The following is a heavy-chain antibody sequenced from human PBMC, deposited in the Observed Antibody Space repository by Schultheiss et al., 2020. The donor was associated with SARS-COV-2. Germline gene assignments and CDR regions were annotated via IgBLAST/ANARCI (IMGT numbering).Heavy chain of an antibody. V-gene: IGHV3-9*01. CDR1: GFTFDDYA. J-gene: IGHJ4*02. CDR3: ARDIAARRFDY. D-gene: IGHD6-6*01. CDR2: ISWNSGSI. Sequence: SLKISCAASGFTFDDYAMHWVRQAPGKGLEWVSGISWNSGSIGYADSVKGRFTISRDNAKNSLYLQMNSLRAEDTALYYCARDIAARRFDYWGQGTLVTVSS.